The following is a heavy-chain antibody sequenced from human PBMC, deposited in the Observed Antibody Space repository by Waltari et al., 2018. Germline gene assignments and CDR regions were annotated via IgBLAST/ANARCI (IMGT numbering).Heavy chain of an antibody. D-gene: IGHD3-22*01. V-gene: IGHV1-69*12. CDR1: VGTFSSYA. J-gene: IGHJ4*02. CDR2: ISPICGAA. Sequence: QVQLVQSGAEVKKPGSSVKVSCKASVGTFSSYAISWVRQAPGHGREGMGGISPICGAANSAQKFQGRVTVTADESTSTAYMELSSLGSEDTAVYYCAKDRAAVTMIGFDYWGQGTLVTVSS. CDR3: AKDRAAVTMIGFDY.